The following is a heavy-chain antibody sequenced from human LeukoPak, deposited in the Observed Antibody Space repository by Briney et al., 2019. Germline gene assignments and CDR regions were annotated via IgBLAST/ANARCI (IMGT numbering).Heavy chain of an antibody. CDR3: AKQPRGNGFSPDQNWFDP. CDR1: GFTFSSYG. J-gene: IGHJ5*02. Sequence: HPGRSLRLSCAVSGFTFSSYGMHWVRQAPGKGLEWVALISYDGGNKYYAGSVQGRFTISRDNSKNTLYLQMNSLRAEDTAVYYCAKQPRGNGFSPDQNWFDPWGQGTLVTVSS. D-gene: IGHD1-1*01. V-gene: IGHV3-30*18. CDR2: ISYDGGNK.